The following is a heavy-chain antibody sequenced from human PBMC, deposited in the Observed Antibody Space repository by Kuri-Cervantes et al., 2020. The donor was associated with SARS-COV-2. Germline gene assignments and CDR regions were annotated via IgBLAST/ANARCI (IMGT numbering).Heavy chain of an antibody. V-gene: IGHV5-51*01. Sequence: GGSLRLSCKGSGYSFTSYWIGWVRQMPGKGLEWMGIIYPGDSDTRYSTSFQGQVTISADKSISTAYLQWSSLKASDTAMYYCARAIGEPGYFDLWGRGTLVTVSS. CDR1: GYSFTSYW. CDR3: ARAIGEPGYFDL. CDR2: IYPGDSDT. D-gene: IGHD1-26*01. J-gene: IGHJ2*01.